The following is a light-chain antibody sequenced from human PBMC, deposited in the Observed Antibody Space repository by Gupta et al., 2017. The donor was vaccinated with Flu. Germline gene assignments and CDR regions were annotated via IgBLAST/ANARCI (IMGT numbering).Light chain of an antibody. V-gene: IGLV2-8*01. J-gene: IGLJ2*01. Sequence: QSALTQPHPASGSPGQSVTISCTGTGSDVRAYNYVSWYQQRPGKAPKLLIFGVTKRPSDVPDRFSGSKSGNSASLAVSRLRAEDEAEYYCSSFGGDNPYLIFGGGTKLTVL. CDR1: GSDVRAYNY. CDR2: GVT. CDR3: SSFGGDNPYLI.